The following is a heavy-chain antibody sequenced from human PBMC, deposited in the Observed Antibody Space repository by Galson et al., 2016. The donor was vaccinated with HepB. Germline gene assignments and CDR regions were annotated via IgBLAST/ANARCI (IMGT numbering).Heavy chain of an antibody. V-gene: IGHV3-30*18. CDR1: GFIFSSYG. J-gene: IGHJ6*02. CDR3: AEDLKRSSGSYYYYAMDV. CDR2: MSFEGSNK. Sequence: SLRLSCAASGFIFSSYGMHWVRQAPGKGLEWVAAMSFEGSNKDYADSVKGRFSISRDNSKNTLYLQMNILRVQDTAVYYCAEDLKRSSGSYYYYAMDVWGRGTTVTVSS. D-gene: IGHD1-26*01.